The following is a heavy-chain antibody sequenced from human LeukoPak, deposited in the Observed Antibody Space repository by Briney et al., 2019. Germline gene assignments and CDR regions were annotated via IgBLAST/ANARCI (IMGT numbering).Heavy chain of an antibody. Sequence: SVKVSCKASGGTFSSYAISWVRQAPGQGLEWMGGIIPIFGTANYAQKFQGRVTITADESTSTAYMELSSLRSEDTAVYYCARGGVLRFLEWFEDWGQGTLVTVSS. J-gene: IGHJ4*02. V-gene: IGHV1-69*13. D-gene: IGHD3-3*01. CDR2: IIPIFGTA. CDR1: GGTFSSYA. CDR3: ARGGVLRFLEWFED.